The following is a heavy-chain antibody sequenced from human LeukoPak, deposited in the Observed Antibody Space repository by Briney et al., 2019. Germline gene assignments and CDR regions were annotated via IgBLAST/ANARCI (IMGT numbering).Heavy chain of an antibody. V-gene: IGHV4-4*02. D-gene: IGHD3-16*01. Sequence: SETLSLTCAVSGGSISRGHWWSWVRQPPEKGLEWIGEIYHGGSPSYSPSLKSRVTISVDNSRNQFSLKLTSVTAADTAVYYCARNGDFCLDYWGQGALVTVSS. J-gene: IGHJ4*02. CDR3: ARNGDFCLDY. CDR1: GGSISRGHW. CDR2: IYHGGSP.